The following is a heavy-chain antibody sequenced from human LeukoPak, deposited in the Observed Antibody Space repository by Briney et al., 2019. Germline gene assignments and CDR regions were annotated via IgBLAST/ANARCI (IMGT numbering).Heavy chain of an antibody. CDR1: GGTFSSYA. V-gene: IGHV1-69*01. D-gene: IGHD2-2*01. J-gene: IGHJ6*04. CDR3: ARGYCSSTSCPQYYYYGMDV. CDR2: IIPIFGTA. Sequence: SVKVSCKASGGTFSSYAISWVRQAPGQGLEWVGGIIPIFGTANYAQKFQGRVTITADESTSTAYMELSSLRSEDTAVYYCARGYCSSTSCPQYYYYGMDVWGKGTTVTVSS.